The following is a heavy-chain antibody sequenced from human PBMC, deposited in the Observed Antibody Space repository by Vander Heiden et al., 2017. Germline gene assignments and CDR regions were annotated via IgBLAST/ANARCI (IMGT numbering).Heavy chain of an antibody. Sequence: QVQLVESGGGLVKPGGSLRLSCAASGFTFSDYYMSWIRQAPGKGLEWVSYMSSSGSTIYYADSVKGRFTNSRDNAKNSLYLQMNSLRAEDTAVYYCASPHYYDRSGYYFSWWGQGTLVTVSS. CDR2: MSSSGSTI. J-gene: IGHJ4*02. CDR1: GFTFSDYY. V-gene: IGHV3-11*01. D-gene: IGHD3-22*01. CDR3: ASPHYYDRSGYYFSW.